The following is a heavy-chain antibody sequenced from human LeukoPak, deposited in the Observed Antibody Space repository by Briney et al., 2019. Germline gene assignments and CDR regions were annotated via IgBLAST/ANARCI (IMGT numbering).Heavy chain of an antibody. CDR1: GITVSTNY. CDR3: AREHGSGSYYNAFTWFDP. V-gene: IGHV3-66*01. D-gene: IGHD3-10*01. Sequence: GGSLRLSCAASGITVSTNYMSWVRQAPGKGLEWVSIIYSGGATYYADSVKGRFTISRENSENTLWLQMNSLRAEDTAVYYCAREHGSGSYYNAFTWFDPWGQGTLVTVSS. J-gene: IGHJ5*02. CDR2: IYSGGAT.